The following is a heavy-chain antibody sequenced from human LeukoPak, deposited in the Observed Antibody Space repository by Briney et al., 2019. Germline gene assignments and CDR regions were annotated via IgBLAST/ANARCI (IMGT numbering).Heavy chain of an antibody. D-gene: IGHD3-3*01. CDR1: GFSFDDYG. CDR2: INWNGGNT. CDR3: ARDFGSGPVLGMDV. V-gene: IGHV3-20*04. J-gene: IGHJ6*02. Sequence: GGSLRLSCAASGFSFDDYGMSWVRQAPGKGLEWVAGINWNGGNTGYADSVKGRFTISRDNAKNSLYLQMNSLRAEDTALYYCARDFGSGPVLGMDVWGQGTTVTVSS.